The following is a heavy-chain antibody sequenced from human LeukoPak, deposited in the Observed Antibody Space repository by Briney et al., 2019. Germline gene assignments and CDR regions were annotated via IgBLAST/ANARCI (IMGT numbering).Heavy chain of an antibody. D-gene: IGHD4-17*01. V-gene: IGHV4-59*01. CDR1: GGSISTYY. CDR2: IYYRGST. Sequence: SETLSLTCTVSGGSISTYYWSWIRQPPGKGLEWIGYIYYRGSTNYNPSPKSRVTILVDTSKNQFSLKLSSVTAADTAVYYCARGGYTTGGYWYLDLWGRGTLVTVSS. CDR3: ARGGYTTGGYWYLDL. J-gene: IGHJ2*01.